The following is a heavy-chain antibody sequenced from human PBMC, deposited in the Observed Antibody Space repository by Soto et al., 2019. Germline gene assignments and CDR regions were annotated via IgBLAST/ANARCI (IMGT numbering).Heavy chain of an antibody. CDR2: IYHSGST. V-gene: IGHV4-4*02. D-gene: IGHD6-13*01. CDR3: ARIAAAGNNFDY. Sequence: SETLSLTCAVSGGSISSSNWWSGVRQPPGKGLEGIGEIYHSGSTNYNPSLKSRVTISVDKSKNQFSLQLSSVTAADTAVYYCARIAAAGNNFDYWGQGTLVTVS. J-gene: IGHJ4*02. CDR1: GGSISSSNW.